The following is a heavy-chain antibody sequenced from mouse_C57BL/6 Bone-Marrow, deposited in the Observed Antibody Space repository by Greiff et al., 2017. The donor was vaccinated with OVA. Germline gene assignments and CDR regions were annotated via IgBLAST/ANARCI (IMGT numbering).Heavy chain of an antibody. Sequence: VQLQQSGAELARPGASVKLSCKASGYTFTSYGISWVKQRTGQGLEWIGEIYPRSGNTYYNEKFKGKATLTADKSSSTAYMELRSLTSGDSAVYYCARNDYAIYYYAMDYWGQGTSVTVSS. D-gene: IGHD2-13*01. V-gene: IGHV1-81*01. CDR1: GYTFTSYG. J-gene: IGHJ4*01. CDR3: ARNDYAIYYYAMDY. CDR2: IYPRSGNT.